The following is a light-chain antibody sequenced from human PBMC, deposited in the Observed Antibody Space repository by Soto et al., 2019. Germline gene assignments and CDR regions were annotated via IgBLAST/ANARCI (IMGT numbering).Light chain of an antibody. CDR2: EAS. J-gene: IGKJ1*01. Sequence: EIVMTQSPATLSVSPGARATLSCRASQSVTTNLAWYQQKPGQAPGLLIYEASTRATGIPARFSGSGSGTEFTLTISSLQSEDFAVYYCQQYHNWWTFGQGTKVDIK. CDR1: QSVTTN. CDR3: QQYHNWWT. V-gene: IGKV3D-15*01.